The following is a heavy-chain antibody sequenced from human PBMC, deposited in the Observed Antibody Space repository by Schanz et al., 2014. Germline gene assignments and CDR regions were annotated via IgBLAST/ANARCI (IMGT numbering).Heavy chain of an antibody. V-gene: IGHV1-69*02. Sequence: QVQLVQSGAEVKKPGSSVKVSCKASGGTFSSYTINWVRQAPGQGLEWMGRIIPILGITNVAQTFQGRVTMTADKSTSTVYMEVSGLRSEDTAVYYCAKVDRTRYYAMDVWGQGTTXTVSS. CDR1: GGTFSSYT. J-gene: IGHJ6*02. CDR3: AKVDRTRYYAMDV. CDR2: IIPILGIT. D-gene: IGHD3-9*01.